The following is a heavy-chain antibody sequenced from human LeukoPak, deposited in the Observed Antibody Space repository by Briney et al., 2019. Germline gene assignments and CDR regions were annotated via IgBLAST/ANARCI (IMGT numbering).Heavy chain of an antibody. CDR1: GFTFSSYG. Sequence: PGGSLRLSCAASGFTFSSYGMHWVRQAPGKGLEWVAVISYDGSNKYYADSVKGRFNISRDNYKNTLYLQMNSLRAEDTAVYYCAKWGSSWYYDYWGQGTLVTVSS. J-gene: IGHJ4*02. D-gene: IGHD6-13*01. CDR2: ISYDGSNK. CDR3: AKWGSSWYYDY. V-gene: IGHV3-30*18.